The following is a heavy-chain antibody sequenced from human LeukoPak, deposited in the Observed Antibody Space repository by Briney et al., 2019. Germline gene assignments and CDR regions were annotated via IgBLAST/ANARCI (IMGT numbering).Heavy chain of an antibody. D-gene: IGHD1-26*01. J-gene: IGHJ4*02. V-gene: IGHV3-53*01. CDR1: GVTVSGSF. CDR2: IYSIGFGGNT. Sequence: SGGSLRLSCAAPGVTVSGSFMSWVRQAPGKGLEWVATIYSIGFGGNTHYGDSVKGRFTISRDNSKNTVYLQMNTLRAEDTAVYYCAREMGGAQHHFDYWGQGTLVTVSS. CDR3: AREMGGAQHHFDY.